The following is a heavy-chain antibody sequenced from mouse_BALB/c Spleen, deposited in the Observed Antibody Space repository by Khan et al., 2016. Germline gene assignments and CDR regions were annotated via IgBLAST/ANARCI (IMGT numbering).Heavy chain of an antibody. D-gene: IGHD2-14*01. CDR2: IYPGNGDT. Sequence: QVQLQQPGAELVKPGASVKMSCKASGYTFTSYNMHWVKQTPGQGLEWIGAIYPGNGDTSYNQKFKGKATLTAEKSSRTAYMQLSSLTSEDSAVYYCAREGNYFDYWGQGTTLTVSS. J-gene: IGHJ2*01. CDR1: GYTFTSYN. CDR3: AREGNYFDY. V-gene: IGHV1-12*01.